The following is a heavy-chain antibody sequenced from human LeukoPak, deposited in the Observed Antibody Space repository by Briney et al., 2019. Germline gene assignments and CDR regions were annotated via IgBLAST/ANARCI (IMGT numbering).Heavy chain of an antibody. J-gene: IGHJ4*02. D-gene: IGHD6-19*01. CDR1: GYTFTGYY. Sequence: ASVKVSCKASGYTFTGYYMHWVRQAPGQGVEWMGWINPNSGGTNYAQKFQGRVTIIRETSISTAPSEPSRLGSLDPGGFILGRGVPVAGTIGFDSWGQGNLVTVSP. CDR2: INPNSGGT. V-gene: IGHV1-2*02. CDR3: GRGVPVAGTIGFDS.